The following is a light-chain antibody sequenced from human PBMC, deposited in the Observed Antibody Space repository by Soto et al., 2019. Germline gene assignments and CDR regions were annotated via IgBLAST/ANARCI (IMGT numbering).Light chain of an antibody. J-gene: IGLJ1*01. V-gene: IGLV2-14*03. CDR3: SSYTTSNTRQIV. CDR2: DVS. Sequence: QSVLTQPASVSGSPGQSITISCTGTSSDAGGYNYVSWYQHHPGKAPKLLIYDVSNRPSGVSNRFSGSKSDNTASLTISGLQPEDEADYYCSSYTTSNTRQIVFGTGTKVTLL. CDR1: SSDAGGYNY.